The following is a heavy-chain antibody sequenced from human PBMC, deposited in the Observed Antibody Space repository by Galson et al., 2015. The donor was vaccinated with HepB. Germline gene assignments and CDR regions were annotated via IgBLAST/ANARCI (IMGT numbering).Heavy chain of an antibody. Sequence: SLRLSCAASGFTFSNSIMNWVRQAPGKGLEWVSYISISSSTIYYADSVKGRFTISRDNAKNTLYLQMNSPRAENTALYYRARTRGAAAGIFDNWVQGSLVTVSS. CDR1: GFTFSNSI. D-gene: IGHD6-13*01. J-gene: IGHJ4*02. CDR2: ISISSSTI. CDR3: ARTRGAAAGIFDN. V-gene: IGHV3-48*04.